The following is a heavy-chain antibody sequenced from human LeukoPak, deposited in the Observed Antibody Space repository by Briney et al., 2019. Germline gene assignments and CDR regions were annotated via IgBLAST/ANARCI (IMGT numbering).Heavy chain of an antibody. D-gene: IGHD2-15*01. CDR2: INSDGSDT. CDR3: VRGRFGGYFDH. J-gene: IGHJ4*02. Sequence: TGGSLRLSCAASGFTFSSHWMHWVRQAPGKGLVWVSHINSDGSDTSYADSVKGRFTISRDNAKNTLYLQMNSLRAEDTAVYYCVRGRFGGYFDHWGQGSLVTVSS. CDR1: GFTFSSHW. V-gene: IGHV3-74*01.